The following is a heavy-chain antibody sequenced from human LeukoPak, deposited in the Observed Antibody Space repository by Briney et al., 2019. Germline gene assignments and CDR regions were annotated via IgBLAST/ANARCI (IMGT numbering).Heavy chain of an antibody. CDR3: ARASPPDEGAYSSLAY. V-gene: IGHV3-23*01. Sequence: PGGSLRLSCAASGFPFMRHAMAWVRQAPGKGLQWVSAISGSGSDTYYAESVKGRFTISRDNSRDMLYLQMNGLTFEDTAFYYCARASPPDEGAYSSLAYWGQGALVTVSS. CDR2: ISGSGSDT. J-gene: IGHJ4*02. CDR1: GFPFMRHA. D-gene: IGHD2-21*01.